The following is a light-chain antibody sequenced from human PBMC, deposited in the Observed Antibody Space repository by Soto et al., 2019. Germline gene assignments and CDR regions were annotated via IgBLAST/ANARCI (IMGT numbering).Light chain of an antibody. CDR2: GAS. Sequence: EIVLTQSPGTLSLSPGERATLSCRASQSVSSSYLAWYQQKPGQAPRLLIYGASSRATGIPDRFSGSGSGTDFTFTISSLEPEDVAVYYCQQYGSSPFTFGRGTKVDIK. CDR1: QSVSSSY. CDR3: QQYGSSPFT. J-gene: IGKJ3*01. V-gene: IGKV3-20*01.